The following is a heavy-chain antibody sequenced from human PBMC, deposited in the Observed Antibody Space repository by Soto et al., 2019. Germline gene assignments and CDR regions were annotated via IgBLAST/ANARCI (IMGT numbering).Heavy chain of an antibody. CDR2: IKQDGSEK. D-gene: IGHD2-2*01. V-gene: IGHV3-7*05. J-gene: IGHJ3*02. CDR1: GFTFSSYW. Sequence: GGSLRLSCAASGFTFSSYWMSWVRQAPGKGLEWVANIKQDGSEKYYVDSVKGRFTISRDNAKNSLYLQMNSLRAEDTAVYYCARVQNCSSTSCYVGLDAFDIWGQGTMVTVSS. CDR3: ARVQNCSSTSCYVGLDAFDI.